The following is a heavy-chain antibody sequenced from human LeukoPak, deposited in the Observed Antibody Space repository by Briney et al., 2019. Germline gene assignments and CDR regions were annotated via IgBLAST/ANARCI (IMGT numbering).Heavy chain of an antibody. Sequence: GGSLRLSWEASGFPFSVYWMSWFRQAPGKGLEWVAHIKQDGSENTYMDSVKGRFTISRDNAENSFFLQMSSLRVEDTAVYYCVRGGKYYYDSNGYYPHFDYWGRGTLVTVSS. V-gene: IGHV3-7*01. CDR2: IKQDGSEN. J-gene: IGHJ4*02. D-gene: IGHD3-22*01. CDR1: GFPFSVYW. CDR3: VRGGKYYYDSNGYYPHFDY.